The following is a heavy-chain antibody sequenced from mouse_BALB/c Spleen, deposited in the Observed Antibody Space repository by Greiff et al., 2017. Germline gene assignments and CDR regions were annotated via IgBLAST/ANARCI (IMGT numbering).Heavy chain of an antibody. CDR1: GFNIKDYY. Sequence: EVQLQQSGAELVRSGASVKLSCTASGFNIKDYYMHWVKQRPEQGLEWIGWIDPENGDTEYAPKFQGKATMTADTSSNTAYLQLSSLTSEDTAVYYCNGRLGESSGYGYWGQGTTLTVSS. D-gene: IGHD3-1*01. CDR3: NGRLGESSGYGY. J-gene: IGHJ2*01. V-gene: IGHV14-4*02. CDR2: IDPENGDT.